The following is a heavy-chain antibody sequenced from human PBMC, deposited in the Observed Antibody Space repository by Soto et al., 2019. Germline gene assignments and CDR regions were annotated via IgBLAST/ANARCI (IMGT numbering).Heavy chain of an antibody. J-gene: IGHJ3*02. CDR2: FYPGDSDT. CDR1: GYSFTNYW. V-gene: IGHV5-51*01. CDR3: ARRYCSGGSCYLNNDAFDI. Sequence: GASLKISCKASGYSFTNYWIGWVRQMPGKGLEWMGIFYPGDSDTRYSPSFQGQVTISADKSITTAYLQWSSLKASDTAMYYCARRYCSGGSCYLNNDAFDIWGQGTMVTVSS. D-gene: IGHD2-15*01.